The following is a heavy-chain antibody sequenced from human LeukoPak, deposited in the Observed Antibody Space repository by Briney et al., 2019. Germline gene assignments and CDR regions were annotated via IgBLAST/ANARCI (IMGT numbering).Heavy chain of an antibody. CDR3: AGRVRSSSLRVFDY. D-gene: IGHD6-6*01. CDR1: GGSFSSYY. J-gene: IGHJ4*02. Sequence: PSETLSLTCAVYGGSFSSYYWGWIRQPPGKGLEWIGSIYYSGSTYYNPSLKSRVTISVDTSKNQFSLKLSSVTAADTAVYYCAGRVRSSSLRVFDYWGQGTLVTVSS. CDR2: IYYSGST. V-gene: IGHV4-39*01.